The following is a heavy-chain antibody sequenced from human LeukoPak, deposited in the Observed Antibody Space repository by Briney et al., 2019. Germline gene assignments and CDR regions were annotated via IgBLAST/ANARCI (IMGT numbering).Heavy chain of an antibody. D-gene: IGHD2-21*02. Sequence: SETLSLTCTVSGGSISSGSYYWSWIRQPAGKGLEWIGRIYTSGSTNYNPSLKSRVTISVDTSKNQFSLKLSSVTAADTAVYYCARETHIVVVTATPYFDYWGQGTLVTVSS. CDR1: GGSISSGSYY. J-gene: IGHJ4*02. CDR2: IYTSGST. V-gene: IGHV4-61*02. CDR3: ARETHIVVVTATPYFDY.